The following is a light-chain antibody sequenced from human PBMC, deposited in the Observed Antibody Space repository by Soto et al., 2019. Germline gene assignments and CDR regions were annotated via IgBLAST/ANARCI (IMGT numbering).Light chain of an antibody. CDR2: GAS. V-gene: IGKV3-15*01. CDR1: QSVRDN. CDR3: QQSNNWPYT. Sequence: EIVMTHSPATLSVSPGERATLSCRASQSVRDNLAWYQQKPGQAPRLLIYGASTRATGIPARFSGSGSGTEFTLTINSLQSEDFAHYFCQQSNNWPYTFGQGTKLEIK. J-gene: IGKJ2*01.